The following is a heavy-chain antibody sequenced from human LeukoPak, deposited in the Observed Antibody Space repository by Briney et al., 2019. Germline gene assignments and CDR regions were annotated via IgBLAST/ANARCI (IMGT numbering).Heavy chain of an antibody. D-gene: IGHD1-1*01. V-gene: IGHV3-11*01. Sequence: PGGSLRLSCAASGFTFSDYYMSWIRQAPGMGLEWVSYLSRGGNTIYYADSVKGRFTISRDNAKNLLYLQMNSLRAEDTAVYYCARVTAATGAYYFDYWGQGTLVTVSS. CDR3: ARVTAATGAYYFDY. CDR2: LSRGGNTI. CDR1: GFTFSDYY. J-gene: IGHJ4*02.